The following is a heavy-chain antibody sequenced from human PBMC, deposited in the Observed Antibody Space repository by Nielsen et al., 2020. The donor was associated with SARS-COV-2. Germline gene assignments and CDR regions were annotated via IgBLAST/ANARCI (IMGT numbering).Heavy chain of an antibody. V-gene: IGHV3-21*04. J-gene: IGHJ2*01. Sequence: GESLKISCAASGFTFSDYAMNWVRQAPGKGLEWVSSISKSSTYIFYADSAKGRFTISRDNSKNTLYLQLDGLRAEDTAVYYCAREIFYTNYGRKYFDLWGRGTLVIVSS. CDR2: ISKSSTYI. CDR3: AREIFYTNYGRKYFDL. CDR1: GFTFSDYA. D-gene: IGHD4-11*01.